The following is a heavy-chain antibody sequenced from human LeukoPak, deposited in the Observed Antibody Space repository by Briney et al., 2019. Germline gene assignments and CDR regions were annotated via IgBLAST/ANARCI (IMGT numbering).Heavy chain of an antibody. Sequence: ESGPTLVKPTQTLTLTCTFSGFSLSTSGVAVGWIRQPPGKALECLALIYWDDDKRYSPSLKSRLTITKDTFKNQVVLTMTNMDPVDTATYYCAHNARTTGTPYYFDYWGQGTLVTVSS. J-gene: IGHJ4*02. CDR2: IYWDDDK. V-gene: IGHV2-5*02. D-gene: IGHD1-1*01. CDR1: GFSLSTSGVA. CDR3: AHNARTTGTPYYFDY.